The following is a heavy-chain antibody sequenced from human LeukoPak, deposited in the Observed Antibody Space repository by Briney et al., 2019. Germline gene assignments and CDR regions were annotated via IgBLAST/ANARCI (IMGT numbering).Heavy chain of an antibody. D-gene: IGHD5-18*01. CDR1: GFTFSSYN. CDR3: ARGAYTYVY. Sequence: GGSLRLSCAASGFTFSSYNMNWVRQAPGKGLEWVSSISSSSSYIYYADSVKGRFTISRDNAKNSLHLQMNSLRAEDTAVYFCARGAYTYVYWGQGTLVTVSS. J-gene: IGHJ4*02. V-gene: IGHV3-21*01. CDR2: ISSSSSYI.